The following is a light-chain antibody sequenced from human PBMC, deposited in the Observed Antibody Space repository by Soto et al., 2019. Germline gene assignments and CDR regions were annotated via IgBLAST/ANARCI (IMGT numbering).Light chain of an antibody. V-gene: IGKV3-15*01. CDR1: QSVFSN. J-gene: IGKJ1*01. Sequence: EIVMTQSPATLSVSPGERATPSCRASQSVFSNLAWYQQEPGQAPRLLISGASTRASGVPARFSGSGSGTEFTLTISSLQSEDFAVYYCQQYNSWPQRFGQGTKVEIK. CDR3: QQYNSWPQR. CDR2: GAS.